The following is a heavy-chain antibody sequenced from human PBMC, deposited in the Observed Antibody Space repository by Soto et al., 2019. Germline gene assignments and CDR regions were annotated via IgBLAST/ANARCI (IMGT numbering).Heavy chain of an antibody. V-gene: IGHV1-46*01. Sequence: ASVKVSCKASGYTFTSYYMHWVRQAPGQGLEWMGIINPSGGSTSYAQKFQGRVTMTRDTSTSTVYMELSSLRSEDTAVYYCATQHLWFGELLYNRRYYYGMDVWGQGTTVTVSS. CDR3: ATQHLWFGELLYNRRYYYGMDV. J-gene: IGHJ6*02. CDR2: INPSGGST. CDR1: GYTFTSYY. D-gene: IGHD3-10*01.